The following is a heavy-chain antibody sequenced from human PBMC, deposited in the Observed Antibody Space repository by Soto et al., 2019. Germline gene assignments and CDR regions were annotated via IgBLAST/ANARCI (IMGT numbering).Heavy chain of an antibody. Sequence: QAPLVQSGAEVKKPGASVKVSCQAGGYTFADYGISWVRQAPGQGLEWGGWIGPYNGNTNYAQKLQDRVTMTTDTSTNTAYMELRSLRSDDTAVYYCARCYCTVGSCYTCWHFDLWGRGTILTVSS. D-gene: IGHD2-15*01. V-gene: IGHV1-18*01. J-gene: IGHJ2*01. CDR2: IGPYNGNT. CDR1: GYTFADYG. CDR3: ARCYCTVGSCYTCWHFDL.